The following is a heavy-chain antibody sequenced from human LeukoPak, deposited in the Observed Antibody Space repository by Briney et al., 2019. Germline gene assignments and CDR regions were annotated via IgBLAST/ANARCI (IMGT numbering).Heavy chain of an antibody. D-gene: IGHD2-21*01. J-gene: IGHJ6*03. CDR3: ARHHRDSLTYYYYMDV. CDR1: GGPLSSVSW. V-gene: IGHV4-4*02. Sequence: SEPLSLTCAVSGGPLSSVSWWTWVRQPPGTWLEWIGRIYYSGSTYYSPTLKTRLTISVDTSKNQFSLKLSSVTGADTAVYYCARHHRDSLTYYYYMDVWGKGTTVTISS. CDR2: IYYSGST.